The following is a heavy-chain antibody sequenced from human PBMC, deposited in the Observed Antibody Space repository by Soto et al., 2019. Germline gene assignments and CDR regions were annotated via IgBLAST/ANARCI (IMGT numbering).Heavy chain of an antibody. Sequence: PGGSLRLSCAASGFTLSSYGMHWVRQAPGKGLEWVAVRSYDGSNKYYADSVEGRFTISRDNAKNTLYLQMNSLRAEDTAVYYCAIRASYYDSSGYFDYWGQGTLVTAPQ. D-gene: IGHD3-22*01. J-gene: IGHJ4*02. CDR1: GFTLSSYG. V-gene: IGHV3-30-3*01. CDR3: AIRASYYDSSGYFDY. CDR2: RSYDGSNK.